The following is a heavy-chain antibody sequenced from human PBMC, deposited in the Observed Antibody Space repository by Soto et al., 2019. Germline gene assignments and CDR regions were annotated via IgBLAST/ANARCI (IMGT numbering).Heavy chain of an antibody. CDR2: ISSRSSTI. CDR3: ARGAYLNWFDP. CDR1: GFTFSSYS. V-gene: IGHV3-48*01. Sequence: EVQLVESGGGLVQPGGSLRLSCAASGFTFSSYSMNWVRQAPGKGLEWVSYISSRSSTIYYADSVKGRSTISRANAENSLYLQINSLRAEDTAVYYCARGAYLNWFDPWGQGTLVTVSS. J-gene: IGHJ5*02.